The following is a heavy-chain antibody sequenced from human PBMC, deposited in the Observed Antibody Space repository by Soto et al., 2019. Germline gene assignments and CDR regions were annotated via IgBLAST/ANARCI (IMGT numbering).Heavy chain of an antibody. Sequence: EVQLVESGGGLGKPGGSLRLSCAASGFTFTRYSMNWVRRAPGKGLEWVSSISSTTNYIYYGDSMKGRFTISRDNAKNSLYLEMNSLRAEDTAVYYCARESEDLTSNFDYWGQGTLVTVSS. V-gene: IGHV3-21*06. J-gene: IGHJ4*02. CDR2: ISSTTNYI. CDR1: GFTFTRYS. CDR3: ARESEDLTSNFDY.